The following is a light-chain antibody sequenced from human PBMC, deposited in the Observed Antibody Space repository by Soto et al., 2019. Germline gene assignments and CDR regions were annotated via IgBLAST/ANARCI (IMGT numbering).Light chain of an antibody. CDR3: QQRSNWLIT. Sequence: EIVLTQSPGTLSLSPGERSTLSCRASQSVSNNYLAWYQQKHGQAPRXXIYDASNRATGIPARFSGSGSGTDFTLTISSLEPEDFAVYYCQQRSNWLITFGQGTRLEIK. V-gene: IGKV3-11*01. J-gene: IGKJ5*01. CDR2: DAS. CDR1: QSVSNNY.